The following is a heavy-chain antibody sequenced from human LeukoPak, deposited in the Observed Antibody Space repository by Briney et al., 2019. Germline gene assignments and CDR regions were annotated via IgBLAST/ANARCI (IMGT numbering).Heavy chain of an antibody. D-gene: IGHD4-17*01. J-gene: IGHJ4*02. CDR3: ARGTTVTRVRGPFDY. Sequence: GGSLRLSCAASGFTFSSYWMSWVRQAPGNGLKWVANTKQDGSEKYYVASVKGRFTISRDNAKNSLYLQMNSLRAEDTAVYYCARGTTVTRVRGPFDYWGQGTLVTVSS. CDR1: GFTFSSYW. V-gene: IGHV3-7*04. CDR2: TKQDGSEK.